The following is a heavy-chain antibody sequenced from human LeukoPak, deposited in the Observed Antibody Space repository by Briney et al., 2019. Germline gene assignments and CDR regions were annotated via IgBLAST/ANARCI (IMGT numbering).Heavy chain of an antibody. J-gene: IGHJ5*02. V-gene: IGHV3-7*01. D-gene: IGHD3-16*01. CDR3: ARVIVWNWFDP. CDR1: GFTFSSYW. CDR2: IKQDGSGK. Sequence: GGSLRLSCAASGFTFSSYWMSWVRQAPGKGLEWAANIKQDGSGKYYVDSVKGRFTISRDNAKNSLYLQMNSLRAEDTAVYYCARVIVWNWFDPWGQGTLVTVSS.